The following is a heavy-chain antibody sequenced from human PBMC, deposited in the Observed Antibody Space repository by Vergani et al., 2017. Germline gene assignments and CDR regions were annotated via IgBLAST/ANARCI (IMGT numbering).Heavy chain of an antibody. CDR3: AKYYYPSGNALFDC. V-gene: IGHV3-21*04. Sequence: EVQLVESGGGLVKRGGSLRLSCAASGFTFSSYSMNWVRQAPGKGLEWVSSISSSSSYIHYSDSLKGRFTISRDNAKTTLYLQMNSLRAEDTAIYYCAKYYYPSGNALFDCWGQGTLVTVSS. CDR2: ISSSSSYI. J-gene: IGHJ4*02. CDR1: GFTFSSYS. D-gene: IGHD3-10*01.